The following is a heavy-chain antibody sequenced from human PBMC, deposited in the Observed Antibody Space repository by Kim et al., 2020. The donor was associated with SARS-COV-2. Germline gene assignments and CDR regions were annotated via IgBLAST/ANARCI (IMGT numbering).Heavy chain of an antibody. J-gene: IGHJ4*02. D-gene: IGHD6-19*01. CDR1: GASFSSYY. CDR2: IQTTGST. Sequence: SETLSLTCTVSGASFSSYYWSWIRQPAGKGLEWIGRIQTTGSTNYMPSLRSRVTMSVDTSKGQFSLKLSSVTAADTAVYYCARETIIVAGMGNFDYWGQG. CDR3: ARETIIVAGMGNFDY. V-gene: IGHV4-4*07.